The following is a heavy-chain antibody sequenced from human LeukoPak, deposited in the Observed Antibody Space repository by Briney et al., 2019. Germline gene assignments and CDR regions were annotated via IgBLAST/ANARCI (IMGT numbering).Heavy chain of an antibody. CDR1: GFTFRSHC. Sequence: GGSLRLSFASRGFTFRSHCLHLLGQAPGKGLEWVAVIWYDGSHKFYGGSVKGRFTISRDNSKNTLFLQMDSLRADDTAVYYCAREWHSSRWTLDYWGQGTLVTVSS. CDR3: AREWHSSRWTLDY. D-gene: IGHD6-13*01. V-gene: IGHV3-33*01. CDR2: IWYDGSHK. J-gene: IGHJ4*02.